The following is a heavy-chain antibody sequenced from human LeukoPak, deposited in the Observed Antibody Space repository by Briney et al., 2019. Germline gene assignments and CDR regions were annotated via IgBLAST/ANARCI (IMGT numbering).Heavy chain of an antibody. CDR2: IIPIFGTA. D-gene: IGHD3-22*01. Sequence: SVKVSCKASGGTFSSYAISWVRQAPGQGLEWMGGIIPIFGTASYAQKFQGRVTITTDESTSTAYMELSSLGSEDTAVYYCARGRYYYDSSGYYPRHYFDYWGQGTLVTVSS. CDR3: ARGRYYYDSSGYYPRHYFDY. V-gene: IGHV1-69*05. J-gene: IGHJ4*02. CDR1: GGTFSSYA.